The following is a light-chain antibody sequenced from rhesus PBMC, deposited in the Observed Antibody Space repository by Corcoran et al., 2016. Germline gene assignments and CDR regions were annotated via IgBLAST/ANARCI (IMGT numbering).Light chain of an antibody. V-gene: IGLV2-32*01. CDR1: SSAIGAYDY. Sequence: QAALTQPRSVSGSPGQSVTISCTGTSSAIGAYDYVSWYQQHPDTAPKLMIFEAFRRPSGVSDLFSGPKSANTASLTISGLQAEDEADYYCSASAGIYTYIFGSWTRLTVL. CDR2: EAF. J-gene: IGLJ1*01. CDR3: SASAGIYTYI.